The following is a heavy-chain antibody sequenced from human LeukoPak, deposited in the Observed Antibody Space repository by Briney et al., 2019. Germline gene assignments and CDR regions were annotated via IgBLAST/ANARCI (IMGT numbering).Heavy chain of an antibody. V-gene: IGHV1-8*01. CDR3: ARGGYYDFRSGYYSYYFDY. Sequence: GASVKVSCKASGYTFTSYDINWVRQATGQGLEWMGWMNPNSGNTGYAQKFQGRVTMTRNTSISTAYMELSSLRSEDTAVYYCARGGYYDFRSGYYSYYFDYWGQGTPVTVSS. D-gene: IGHD3-3*01. CDR2: MNPNSGNT. CDR1: GYTFTSYD. J-gene: IGHJ4*02.